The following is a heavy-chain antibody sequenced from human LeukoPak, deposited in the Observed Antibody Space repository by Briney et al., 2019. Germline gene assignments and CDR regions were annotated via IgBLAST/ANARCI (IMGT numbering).Heavy chain of an antibody. CDR2: ISYDGSNK. CDR1: GFTFSSYA. D-gene: IGHD2-2*01. V-gene: IGHV3-30-3*01. CDR3: AKAPLIVVVPAASRGTPVN. Sequence: PGGSLRLSCAASGFTFSSYAMHWVRQAPGKGLEWVAVISYDGSNKYYAVSVKGRFTISRDNSKNTLYLQMNSLRAEDTAVYYCAKAPLIVVVPAASRGTPVNWGQGTLVTVSS. J-gene: IGHJ4*02.